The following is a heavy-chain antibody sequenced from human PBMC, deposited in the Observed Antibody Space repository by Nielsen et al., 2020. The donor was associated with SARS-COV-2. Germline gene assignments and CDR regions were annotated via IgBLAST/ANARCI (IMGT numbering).Heavy chain of an antibody. CDR2: INPNSGGT. V-gene: IGHV1-2*04. D-gene: IGHD4-17*01. Sequence: ASVKVSCKASGYTFTGYYMHWVRQAPGQGLEWMGWINPNSGGTNYAQKFQGWVTMTRDTSISTAYMELSRLRSDDTAVYYCARALRSMPRNNWFDPWGQGTLVTVSS. CDR1: GYTFTGYY. CDR3: ARALRSMPRNNWFDP. J-gene: IGHJ5*02.